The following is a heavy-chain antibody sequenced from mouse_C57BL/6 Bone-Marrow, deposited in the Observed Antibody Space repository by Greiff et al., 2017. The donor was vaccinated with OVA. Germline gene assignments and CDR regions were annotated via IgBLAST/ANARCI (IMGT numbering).Heavy chain of an antibody. CDR2: IYPGGGYT. Sequence: VQLQQSGAELVRPGTSVEMSCKASGYTFTNYWIGWAKQRPGHGLEWIGDIYPGGGYTNYNEKFKGKATLTADKSSSTAYMQFSSLTSEDSAIYYCARRDYYGSSSGWFAYWGQGTLVTVSA. CDR3: ARRDYYGSSSGWFAY. J-gene: IGHJ3*01. D-gene: IGHD1-1*01. CDR1: GYTFTNYW. V-gene: IGHV1-63*01.